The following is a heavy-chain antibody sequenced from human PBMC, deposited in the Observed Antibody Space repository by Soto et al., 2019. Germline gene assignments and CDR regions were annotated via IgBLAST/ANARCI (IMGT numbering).Heavy chain of an antibody. CDR2: VYNNENS. J-gene: IGHJ5*02. CDR3: ARRERYYGSPGWFDP. Sequence: QLHLQESGPGLVRPSETLSLTCTVSGGSINDFAYYWGWIRQPPGKGLEWIGTVYNNENSYYNPSLKSRVTISVDTAKNQFSLNLRSVTAADTAIYFCARRERYYGSPGWFDPWGQGALVTVSS. CDR1: GGSINDFAYY. V-gene: IGHV4-39*01. D-gene: IGHD3-16*01.